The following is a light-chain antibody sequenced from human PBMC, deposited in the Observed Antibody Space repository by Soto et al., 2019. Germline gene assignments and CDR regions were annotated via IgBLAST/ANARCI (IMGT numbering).Light chain of an antibody. CDR1: DSDIGNNY. V-gene: IGLV1-47*01. J-gene: IGLJ2*01. Sequence: QSVLTQPPSASGTPGQRVTISCSGSDSDIGNNYIQWYQHLPGAAPKILIYRDDQRPSGVPDRFSASTSGTSTSLAISGLRSEDEADYYCAAWADSLSGPVFGGGTKVTVL. CDR3: AAWADSLSGPV. CDR2: RDD.